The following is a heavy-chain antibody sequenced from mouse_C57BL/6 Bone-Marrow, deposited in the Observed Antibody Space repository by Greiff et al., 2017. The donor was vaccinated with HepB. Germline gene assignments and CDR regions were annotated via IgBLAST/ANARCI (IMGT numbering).Heavy chain of an antibody. CDR1: GYTFTSYW. CDR2: IYPGNSDT. D-gene: IGHD3-2*02. CDR3: TRRAAQVPYYAMDY. Sequence: EVQLQESGTVLARPGASVKMSCKTSGYTFTSYWMHWVKQRPGQGLEWIGAIYPGNSDTSYNQKFKGKAKLTAVTSASTAYMELSSLTNEDSAVYYCTRRAAQVPYYAMDYWGQGTSVTVSS. J-gene: IGHJ4*01. V-gene: IGHV1-5*01.